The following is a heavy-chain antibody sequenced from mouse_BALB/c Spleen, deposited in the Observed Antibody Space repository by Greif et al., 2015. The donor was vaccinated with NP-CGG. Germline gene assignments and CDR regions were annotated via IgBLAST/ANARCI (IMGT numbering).Heavy chain of an antibody. CDR1: GFTFSSYG. V-gene: IGHV5-6-3*01. J-gene: IGHJ2*01. D-gene: IGHD2-4*01. Sequence: DVKLQESGGGLVQPGGSLKLSCAASGFTFSSYGMSWVRQTPDKRLELVATINSNGGSTYYPDSVKGRFTISIDNAKNPLYLQMSSLKSEDTSMYDCARYDYDGYLDYWGQGTTLSVSS. CDR3: ARYDYDGYLDY. CDR2: INSNGGST.